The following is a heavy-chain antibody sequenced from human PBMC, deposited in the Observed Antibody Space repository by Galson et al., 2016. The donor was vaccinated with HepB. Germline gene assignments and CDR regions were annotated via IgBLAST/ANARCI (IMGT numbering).Heavy chain of an antibody. D-gene: IGHD6-19*01. CDR2: ISVYNDDT. V-gene: IGHV1-18*04. CDR1: GCTFDSYG. Sequence: SVKVSCKASGCTFDSYGISWVRLAPGLGLEWMGWISVYNDDTKFAQKFHDRVTMTRDTSTDTAYMELTGLTPDDTAVYYCARGGRWLPFDYWGQGSLVTVSS. CDR3: ARGGRWLPFDY. J-gene: IGHJ4*02.